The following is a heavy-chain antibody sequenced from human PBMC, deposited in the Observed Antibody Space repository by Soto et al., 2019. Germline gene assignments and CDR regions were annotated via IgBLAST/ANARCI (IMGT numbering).Heavy chain of an antibody. CDR3: ARLAYTSGFTFDY. D-gene: IGHD5-18*01. Sequence: WTWIRQPPGERLEWIGYIYYTGNTNYNSSLKSRVTISIVTSKNQVTLKLNSVTAADTAVYFCARLAYTSGFTFDYWGRGTLVTVSS. CDR2: IYYTGNT. J-gene: IGHJ4*02. V-gene: IGHV4-61*07.